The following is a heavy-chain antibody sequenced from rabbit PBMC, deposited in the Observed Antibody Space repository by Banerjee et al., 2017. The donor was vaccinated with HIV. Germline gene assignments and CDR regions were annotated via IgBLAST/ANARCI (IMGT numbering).Heavy chain of an antibody. D-gene: IGHD2-1*01. CDR1: GIDFSSGYF. CDR3: ARDNLVDGDYAMNL. J-gene: IGHJ4*01. Sequence: QEQLEESGGGLVKPGGTLTLTCKASGIDFSSGYFMCWVRQAPGKGLEWIGCIYTSSGGTWYASWAKGRFTITKTSSTTVTLKMTSLTAADTATYFCARDNLVDGDYAMNLWGPGTLVTVS. CDR2: IYTSSGGT. V-gene: IGHV1S45*01.